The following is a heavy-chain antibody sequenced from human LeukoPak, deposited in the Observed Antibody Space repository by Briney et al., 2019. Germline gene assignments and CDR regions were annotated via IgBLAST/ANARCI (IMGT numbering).Heavy chain of an antibody. Sequence: ASVKVSCKASGYTFTSYDINWVRQAPGQGLEWMGWINPNSGGTNYALKFQGRVTMTRDTSINTAYMELSRLRSDDTAVYYCARGDSSMIVVVITGLEYWGQGTLVTVSS. V-gene: IGHV1-2*02. D-gene: IGHD3-22*01. CDR1: GYTFTSYD. CDR3: ARGDSSMIVVVITGLEY. CDR2: INPNSGGT. J-gene: IGHJ4*02.